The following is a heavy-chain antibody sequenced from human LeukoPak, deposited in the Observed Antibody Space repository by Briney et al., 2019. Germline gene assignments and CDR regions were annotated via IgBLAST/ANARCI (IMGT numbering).Heavy chain of an antibody. CDR1: GGSISSYY. CDR3: ATSIAARRRYYYYYYMDV. V-gene: IGHV4-59*01. CDR2: IYYSGST. J-gene: IGHJ6*03. D-gene: IGHD6-6*01. Sequence: SETLSLTCTVSGGSISSYYWSWIRQPPGKGLEWSGYIYYSGSTNYNPSLKSRVTISVDTSKNQFSLKLSSVTAADTAVYYCATSIAARRRYYYYYYMDVWGKGTTVTVSS.